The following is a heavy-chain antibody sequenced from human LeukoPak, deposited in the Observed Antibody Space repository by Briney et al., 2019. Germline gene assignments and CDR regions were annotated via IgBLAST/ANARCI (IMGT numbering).Heavy chain of an antibody. D-gene: IGHD2-21*02. J-gene: IGHJ4*02. V-gene: IGHV3-66*01. Sequence: GGSLRLSCAASGFTVSNNYMSWVRQAPGKGLEWVSVIYSGGSTDYADSVKGRFTISRDNSKNTLYLQMDSLRAEDTAVYYCAREGYCGGDCFLYWGQGTLVTVSS. CDR1: GFTVSNNY. CDR3: AREGYCGGDCFLY. CDR2: IYSGGST.